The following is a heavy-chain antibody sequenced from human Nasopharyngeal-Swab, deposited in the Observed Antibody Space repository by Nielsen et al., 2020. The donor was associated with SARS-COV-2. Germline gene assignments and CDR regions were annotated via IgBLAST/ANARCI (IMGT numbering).Heavy chain of an antibody. CDR2: ISRDGRSI. J-gene: IGHJ4*02. CDR3: ERAPYSGSYYGFDY. Sequence: GGSLRLSCAASGFTFSDYEMHWVRQAPGKGLEHVSGISRDGRSIFFADSVRDRFTISRDTSKNTLYLQMGGLRAEDMAVYYCERAPYSGSYYGFDYWGQGTLVTVSS. D-gene: IGHD1-26*01. V-gene: IGHV3-64*02. CDR1: GFTFSDYE.